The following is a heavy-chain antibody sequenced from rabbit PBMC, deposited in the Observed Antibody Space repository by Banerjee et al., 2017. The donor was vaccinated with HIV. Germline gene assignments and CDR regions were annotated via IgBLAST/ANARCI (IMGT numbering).Heavy chain of an antibody. J-gene: IGHJ4*01. CDR3: ASDAGYAGSNL. CDR2: IYTGSSGKT. D-gene: IGHD4-2*01. CDR1: GLDFSSSYF. V-gene: IGHV1S40*01. Sequence: QSLEESGGDLVKPGASLTLTCKASGLDFSSSYFMCWVRQAPGKGLEWIACIYTGSSGKTYYASWAKGRFTITKTSSTTVTLQLNSLTAADTATYFCASDAGYAGSNLWGPGTLVTVS.